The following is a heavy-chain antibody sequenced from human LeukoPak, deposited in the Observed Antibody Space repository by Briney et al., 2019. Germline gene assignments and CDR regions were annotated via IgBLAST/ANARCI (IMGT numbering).Heavy chain of an antibody. Sequence: SETLSLTCAVSGGSISSSKWWSWVRQPPGKGLEWIGEIYHSGSTNYNPSLKSRVTISVDKSKNQFSLKLSSVTAADTAVYYCARDQGVVPAAGVDWFDPWGQGTLVTVSS. CDR2: IYHSGST. V-gene: IGHV4-4*02. J-gene: IGHJ5*02. CDR1: GGSISSSKW. D-gene: IGHD2-2*01. CDR3: ARDQGVVPAAGVDWFDP.